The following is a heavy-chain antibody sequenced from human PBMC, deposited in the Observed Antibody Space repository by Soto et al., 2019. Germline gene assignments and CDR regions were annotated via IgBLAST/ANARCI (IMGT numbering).Heavy chain of an antibody. D-gene: IGHD3-16*01. CDR3: AILGLDVDS. J-gene: IGHJ4*02. Sequence: QVQLVQSGAEVQTPGSSVNVSCKASVDTPSTYAISWVRQAPGQGLEWMGGIIPILGTPNYAQRFQGRITISADTSTRTTYMELNSVTSDDTAVFYCAILGLDVDSWGQGTRVIVSS. V-gene: IGHV1-69*14. CDR1: VDTPSTYA. CDR2: IIPILGTP.